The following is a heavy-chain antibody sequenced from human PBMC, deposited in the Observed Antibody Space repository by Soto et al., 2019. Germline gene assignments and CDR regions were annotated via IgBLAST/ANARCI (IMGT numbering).Heavy chain of an antibody. V-gene: IGHV4-59*01. J-gene: IGHJ4*02. CDR1: GGSISSYY. Sequence: VQLQESGPGLVKPSETLSLTCTVSGGSISSYYWSWIRQPPGKGLEWIGYIYYSGSTNYNPSLKSRVTISVDTSKNQFSLKLSSVTAADTAVYYCARGSSAAAGYFDYWGQGTLVTVSS. D-gene: IGHD6-13*01. CDR3: ARGSSAAAGYFDY. CDR2: IYYSGST.